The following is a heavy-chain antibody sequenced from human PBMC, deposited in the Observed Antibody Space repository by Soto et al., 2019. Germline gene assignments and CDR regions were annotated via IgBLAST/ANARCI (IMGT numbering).Heavy chain of an antibody. CDR3: ARAGYYGSGSYFWYYYYYYMDV. CDR1: GYTFTSYG. CDR2: ISAYNGNT. D-gene: IGHD3-10*01. J-gene: IGHJ6*03. Sequence: QVKLVQSGAEVKKPGASVKDSCKASGYTFTSYGISWVRQAPGQGLEWMGWISAYNGNTNYAQKLQGKVTMTTDTCTSTAYMELRSLRSDDTAVYYCARAGYYGSGSYFWYYYYYYMDVWGKGTTVTVSS. V-gene: IGHV1-18*01.